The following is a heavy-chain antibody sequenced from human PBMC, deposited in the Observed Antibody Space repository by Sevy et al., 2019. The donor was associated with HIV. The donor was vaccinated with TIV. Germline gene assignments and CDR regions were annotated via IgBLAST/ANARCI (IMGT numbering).Heavy chain of an antibody. D-gene: IGHD2-2*01. V-gene: IGHV3-7*01. CDR3: ARLLWDVVVVPGTTPGQYFDY. CDR1: GFTFNTYW. J-gene: IGHJ4*02. CDR2: INPDGSEK. Sequence: GGSLRLSCVASGFTFNTYWMTWVRQAPGKGLEWVANINPDGSEKDYVDSLKGGLTVSRDNAETSLYLHRNSLRVEDTAVYFCARLLWDVVVVPGTTPGQYFDYWGQGTLVTVSS.